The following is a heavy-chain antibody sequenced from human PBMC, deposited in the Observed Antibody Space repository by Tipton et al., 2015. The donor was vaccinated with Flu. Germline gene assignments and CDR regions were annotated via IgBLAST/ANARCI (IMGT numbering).Heavy chain of an antibody. Sequence: LRLSCSVSGDSLGSSYYWGWIRQPPGKGLEWIGNIHRSGNTYHNPSLKSRVTISVDTSKNQFSLKLSSVTAADSAVYYCAIRQQGTHYFDYWGQGTLVTVSS. CDR2: IHRSGNT. CDR3: AIRQQGTHYFDY. CDR1: GDSLGSSYY. J-gene: IGHJ4*02. D-gene: IGHD6-13*01. V-gene: IGHV4-38-2*01.